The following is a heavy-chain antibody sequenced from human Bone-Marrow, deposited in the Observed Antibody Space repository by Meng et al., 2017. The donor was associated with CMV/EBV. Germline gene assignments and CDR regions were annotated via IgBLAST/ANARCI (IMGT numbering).Heavy chain of an antibody. Sequence: ETLSLTCAASGFTFSSYWMHWVRQAPGKGLVWVSRINSDGSSTSYADSVKGRFTISRDNAKNTLYLQMNSLRAEDTAVYYCARDGPPYNWNDVLGGWGQGTLVTVSS. CDR2: INSDGSST. J-gene: IGHJ4*02. CDR1: GFTFSSYW. D-gene: IGHD1-1*01. V-gene: IGHV3-74*01. CDR3: ARDGPPYNWNDVLGG.